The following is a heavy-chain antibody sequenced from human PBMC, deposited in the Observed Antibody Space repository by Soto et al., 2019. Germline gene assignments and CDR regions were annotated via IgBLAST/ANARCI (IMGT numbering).Heavy chain of an antibody. CDR3: ARRVEVCSSTSCYVRAFDI. V-gene: IGHV4-59*08. J-gene: IGHJ3*02. D-gene: IGHD2-2*01. Sequence: SETLSLTCTVSGGCISSYYWSWIRQPPGKGLEWIGYIYYSGSTNYNPSLKSRVTISVDTSKNQFSLKLSSVTAADTAVYYCARRVEVCSSTSCYVRAFDIWGQGTMVTVSS. CDR1: GGCISSYY. CDR2: IYYSGST.